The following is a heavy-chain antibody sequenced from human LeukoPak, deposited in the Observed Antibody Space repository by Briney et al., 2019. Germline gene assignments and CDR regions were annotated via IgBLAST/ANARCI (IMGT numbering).Heavy chain of an antibody. J-gene: IGHJ4*02. CDR2: IYYSGST. CDR3: ASGREDLDY. CDR1: GGSISSSSYY. Sequence: PSETLSLTCTVSGGSISSSSYYWGWIRQPPGKGLEWIGSIYYSGSTYYNPSLKSRVTISVDTSKNQFSLKLSSVTAADTAVYYCASGREDLDYWGQGTLVTVSS. V-gene: IGHV4-39*07.